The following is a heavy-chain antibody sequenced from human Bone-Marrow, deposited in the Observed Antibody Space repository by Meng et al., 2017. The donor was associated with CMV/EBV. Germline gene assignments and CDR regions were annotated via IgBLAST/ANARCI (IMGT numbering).Heavy chain of an antibody. CDR2: ISTTGFTI. D-gene: IGHD5/OR15-5a*01. J-gene: IGHJ6*02. Sequence: GESLKISCAVSGFSFEIYSMNWVRQAPGKGLEWLSYISTTGFTIHYADSVKGRFTISRDNAKNSVFLQMSSLRAEDTAVYYCARESPSVSYYYGMDVWDQGTTVTVSS. CDR1: GFSFEIYS. CDR3: ARESPSVSYYYGMDV. V-gene: IGHV3-48*04.